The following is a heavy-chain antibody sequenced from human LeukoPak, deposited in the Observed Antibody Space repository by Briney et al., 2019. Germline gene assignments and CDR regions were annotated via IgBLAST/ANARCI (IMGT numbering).Heavy chain of an antibody. CDR2: VSGSGGIP. CDR3: AKDGRFGDFDH. V-gene: IGHV3-23*01. CDR1: GFNFSNFV. D-gene: IGHD3-16*01. Sequence: GGSLRLSCVTSGFNFSNFVMNWVRQAPGKGLEWISSVSGSGGIPYYADSVKGRFTVSRDNSKNTVFLHMSGLRVEDTALYYCAKDGRFGDFDHWGQGTLVAVSS. J-gene: IGHJ4*02.